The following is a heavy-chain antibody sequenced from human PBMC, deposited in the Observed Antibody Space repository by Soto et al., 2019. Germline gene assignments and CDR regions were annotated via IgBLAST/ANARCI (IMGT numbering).Heavy chain of an antibody. D-gene: IGHD6-6*01. J-gene: IGHJ6*02. CDR1: GFPFRTSA. Sequence: GGSLRLSSAASGFPFRTSAMHWVRQATGKGLGWVAFISYDGSLKYYADSVKGRFSISRDNSNNTLHLQMNSLRTEDTAVYYCAREDVADRPPPYYYHGLDVWGRETTVTVSS. V-gene: IGHV3-30-3*01. CDR3: AREDVADRPPPYYYHGLDV. CDR2: ISYDGSLK.